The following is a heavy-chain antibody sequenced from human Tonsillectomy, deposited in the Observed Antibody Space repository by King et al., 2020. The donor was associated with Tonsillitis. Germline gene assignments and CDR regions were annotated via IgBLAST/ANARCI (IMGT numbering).Heavy chain of an antibody. J-gene: IGHJ4*02. D-gene: IGHD3-10*01. CDR1: GFTFSSYA. Sequence: EVQLVESGGGLVQPGGSLRLSCAASGFTFSSYAMSWVRQAPGKGLEWVSAISGSGGSTYYADSVKGRFTISRDNSKNTLYLQMNSLRAEDTAVYYCAKDRPYYYGSGSYYGYFDYWGQGTLVTVSS. CDR2: ISGSGGST. CDR3: AKDRPYYYGSGSYYGYFDY. V-gene: IGHV3-23*04.